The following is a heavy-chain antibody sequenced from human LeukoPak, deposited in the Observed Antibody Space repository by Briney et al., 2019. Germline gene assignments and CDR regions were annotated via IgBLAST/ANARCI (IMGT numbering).Heavy chain of an antibody. V-gene: IGHV3-23*01. D-gene: IGHD3-10*01. CDR2: ISGSGGST. Sequence: GGSLRPSCAASGFTFSSYAMSWVRQAPGKGLEWVSAISGSGGSTYYADSVKGRFTISRDNSKNTLYLQMNSLRAEDTAVYYCAKDVALWFGELFSRYYYYGMDVWGQGTTVTVSS. CDR1: GFTFSSYA. CDR3: AKDVALWFGELFSRYYYYGMDV. J-gene: IGHJ6*02.